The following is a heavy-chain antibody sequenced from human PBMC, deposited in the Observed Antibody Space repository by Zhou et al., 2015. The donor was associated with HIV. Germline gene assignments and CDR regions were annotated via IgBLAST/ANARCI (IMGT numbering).Heavy chain of an antibody. CDR2: ISPNSGAT. V-gene: IGHV1-2*06. D-gene: IGHD3-22*01. Sequence: QVELVQSGVEVKKPGAAVKVSCKASGYIFASYGIAWVRQAPGQGLEWMGRISPNSGATNYAQKFQDRVTMTRDTSISTAYMELSRLRSEDTAIYYCARNNYDSGDYWGQGTLVTVS. CDR1: GYIFASYG. CDR3: ARNNYDSGDY. J-gene: IGHJ4*02.